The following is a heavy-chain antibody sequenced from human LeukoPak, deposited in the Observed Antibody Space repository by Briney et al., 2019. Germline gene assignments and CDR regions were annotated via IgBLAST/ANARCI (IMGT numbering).Heavy chain of an antibody. CDR3: AKVSGKYSSSWYCDY. Sequence: GGSLRLSCAASGFTFSSYGMHWVRQAPGKGLEWVAFIRYDGSNKYYADSVKGRFTISRDNSRNTLYLQMNSLRAEDTAVYYCAKVSGKYSSSWYCDYWGQGTLVTVSS. D-gene: IGHD6-13*01. CDR1: GFTFSSYG. V-gene: IGHV3-30*02. J-gene: IGHJ4*02. CDR2: IRYDGSNK.